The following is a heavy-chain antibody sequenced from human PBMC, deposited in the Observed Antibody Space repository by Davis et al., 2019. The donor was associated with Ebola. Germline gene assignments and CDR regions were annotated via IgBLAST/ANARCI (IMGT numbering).Heavy chain of an antibody. Sequence: ASVKVSCKASGYTFVNYGISWLRQAPGQGLEWMGWITAFNGNTHYARKLRGRITMTTDALTNSAYMELRSRTSEDTAVYYCARDVSDIVVPARMPFDLWGRGTLVIVSS. J-gene: IGHJ2*01. D-gene: IGHD2-2*01. CDR2: ITAFNGNT. V-gene: IGHV1-18*04. CDR3: ARDVSDIVVPARMPFDL. CDR1: GYTFVNYG.